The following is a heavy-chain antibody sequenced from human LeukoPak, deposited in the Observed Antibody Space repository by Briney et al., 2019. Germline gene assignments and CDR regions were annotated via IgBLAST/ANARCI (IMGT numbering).Heavy chain of an antibody. CDR3: TAYNAMDV. CDR2: IKSKTDGGTI. D-gene: IGHD1-14*01. J-gene: IGHJ6*02. V-gene: IGHV3-15*01. CDR1: GFTFSRLA. Sequence: GGSLRLSCAASGFTFSRLAMTWVRQAPGKGLEWVGRIKSKTDGGTIDYAGPVKGRFTISRDDSKTTLYLEMNSLKTEDTAVYFCTAYNAMDVWGQGTTVTVSS.